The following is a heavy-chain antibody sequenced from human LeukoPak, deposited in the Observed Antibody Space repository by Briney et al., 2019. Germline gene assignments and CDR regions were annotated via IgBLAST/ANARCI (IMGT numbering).Heavy chain of an antibody. V-gene: IGHV4-38-2*02. Sequence: SETLSLTCAVSGYSISSGYYWGWIRQPPGKGLEWIGSIYHSGSTYYNQSLKNRVTISVDTSKNQFSLKLSSVTAADTAVYYCARDHSSSWSTNAFDIWGQGTMVTVSS. J-gene: IGHJ3*02. CDR1: GYSISSGYY. CDR2: IYHSGST. CDR3: ARDHSSSWSTNAFDI. D-gene: IGHD6-13*01.